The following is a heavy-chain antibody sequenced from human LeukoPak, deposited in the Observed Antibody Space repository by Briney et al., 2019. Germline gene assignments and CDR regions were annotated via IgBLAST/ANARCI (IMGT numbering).Heavy chain of an antibody. Sequence: ASVKVSCKASGYTFTSYYMHWVRQAPGQGLEWMGIINPSGGSTSYAQKFQGRVTMTRDTSTSTVYMELSSLRSEDTAVYYCARAPLVGYYGSGSYLTPFFDPWGQGTLVTVSS. J-gene: IGHJ5*02. CDR1: GYTFTSYY. CDR3: ARAPLVGYYGSGSYLTPFFDP. V-gene: IGHV1-46*01. CDR2: INPSGGST. D-gene: IGHD3-10*01.